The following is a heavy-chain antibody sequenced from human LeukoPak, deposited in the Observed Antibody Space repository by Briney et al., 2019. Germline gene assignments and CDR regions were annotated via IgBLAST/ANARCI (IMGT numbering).Heavy chain of an antibody. D-gene: IGHD3-16*02. CDR3: AKGGYSDYVWGSNHYFDY. Sequence: GGSLRLSCAASGFTFSSYAMNWVRQAPGKGLEWVSAISGGGGDIYYTESVKGRFSISRDNSKNTVYLQMNSLRAEDTAVYYCAKGGYSDYVWGSNHYFDYWGQGTLVTVSS. J-gene: IGHJ4*02. CDR1: GFTFSSYA. V-gene: IGHV3-23*01. CDR2: ISGGGGDI.